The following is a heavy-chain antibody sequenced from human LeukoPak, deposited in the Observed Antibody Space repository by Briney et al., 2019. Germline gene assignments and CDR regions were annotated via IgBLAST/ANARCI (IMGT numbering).Heavy chain of an antibody. CDR3: ASDELMLVVPTH. Sequence: PGGSLRLSCAASGFIVSSNYMSWVRQAPGKGLECVSIIYSGGSTYYADSVKGRFTISRDNSKNTLYLQMNSLRAEDTAVYYCASDELMLVVPTHWGQGTLVTVSS. V-gene: IGHV3-66*01. J-gene: IGHJ1*01. D-gene: IGHD3-22*01. CDR2: IYSGGST. CDR1: GFIVSSNY.